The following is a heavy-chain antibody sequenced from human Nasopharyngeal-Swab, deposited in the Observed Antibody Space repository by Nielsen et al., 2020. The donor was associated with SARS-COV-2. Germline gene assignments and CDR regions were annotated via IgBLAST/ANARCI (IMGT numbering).Heavy chain of an antibody. Sequence: ASVKVSCKTSGYTFTGYYIQWVRQAPGQGLEWMGRINPNSGATKSAQRFQGRVTMTSDTSISTAYMDLSSLTSDDTALYYCARAHPTTRASDYWGQGTLVTVSS. CDR3: ARAHPTTRASDY. CDR1: GYTFTGYY. D-gene: IGHD4-11*01. CDR2: INPNSGAT. V-gene: IGHV1-2*06. J-gene: IGHJ4*02.